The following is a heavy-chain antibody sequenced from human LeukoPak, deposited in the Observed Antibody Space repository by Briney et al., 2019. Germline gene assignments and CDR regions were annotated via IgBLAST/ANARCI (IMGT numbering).Heavy chain of an antibody. V-gene: IGHV1-18*01. Sequence: ASVKVSCEASGYTLTSYGIDWMRQAPGQGLEWMGWISTQSGNTNYAQKVQGRLTLTTDRSTNTAYMELRSLRSDDTAVYYCARGAYGDKWGQGTMVTFSS. CDR1: GYTLTSYG. CDR2: ISTQSGNT. J-gene: IGHJ4*02. D-gene: IGHD4-17*01. CDR3: ARGAYGDK.